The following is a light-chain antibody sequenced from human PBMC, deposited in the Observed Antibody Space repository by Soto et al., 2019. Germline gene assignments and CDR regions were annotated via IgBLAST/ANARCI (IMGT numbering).Light chain of an antibody. CDR3: QQYGSSLWT. CDR1: QSVSSSY. J-gene: IGKJ1*01. CDR2: GAS. V-gene: IGKV3-20*01. Sequence: EIVLAQSPGTLSLSPGERATLSCRASQSVSSSYLAWYQQKPGQAPRPLIYGASSMATGFPDRFSGSGSGTDFTITISRLEPEDFAVYYCQQYGSSLWTFVHGTQVEIK.